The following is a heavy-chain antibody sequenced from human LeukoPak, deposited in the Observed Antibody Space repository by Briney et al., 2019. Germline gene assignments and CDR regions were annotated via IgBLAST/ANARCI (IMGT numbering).Heavy chain of an antibody. D-gene: IGHD1-26*01. V-gene: IGHV1-69*05. CDR3: ASIYSGSYYTGNY. CDR2: IIPIFGTA. CDR1: GGTFSSYA. Sequence: ASVKVSCKASGGTFSSYAISWVRQAPGQGLEWMGGIIPIFGTANYAQKFQGRVTITTDESTSTAYMELSSLRSEDTAVYYCASIYSGSYYTGNYWGQGTLVTVSS. J-gene: IGHJ4*02.